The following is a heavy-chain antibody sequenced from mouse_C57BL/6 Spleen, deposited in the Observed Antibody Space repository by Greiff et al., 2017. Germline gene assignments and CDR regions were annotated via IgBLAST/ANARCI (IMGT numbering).Heavy chain of an antibody. V-gene: IGHV1-64*01. D-gene: IGHD1-1*01. CDR2: IHPNSGST. J-gene: IGHJ2*01. CDR3: AREGGSYYGSYFDY. Sequence: QVQLQQPGAELVKPGASVKLSCKASGYTFTSYWMHWVKQRPGQGLEWIGMIHPNSGSTNYNEKFKSKATLTVDKSSSTAYMQLSSLTSEDSAVYYCAREGGSYYGSYFDYWGQGTTLTGSS. CDR1: GYTFTSYW.